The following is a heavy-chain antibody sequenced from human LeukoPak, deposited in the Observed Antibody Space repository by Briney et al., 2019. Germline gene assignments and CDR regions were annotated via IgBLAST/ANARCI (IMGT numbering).Heavy chain of an antibody. J-gene: IGHJ5*02. CDR3: ARNRYYYGSGNYGVPNWFDP. CDR1: GGSISSYY. D-gene: IGHD3-10*01. Sequence: SETLSLTCTVSGGSISSYYWSWIRQPPGKGLKWIGSIYYSGSTYYNPSLKSRVTISVDTSKNQFSLKLNSVTAADTAVYYCARNRYYYGSGNYGVPNWFDPWGQGTLVTVSS. CDR2: IYYSGST. V-gene: IGHV4-59*05.